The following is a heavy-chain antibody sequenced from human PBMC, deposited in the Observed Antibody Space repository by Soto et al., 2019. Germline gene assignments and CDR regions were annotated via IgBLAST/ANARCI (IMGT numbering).Heavy chain of an antibody. D-gene: IGHD4-4*01. CDR2: IYYSGST. CDR1: GGSISSYY. J-gene: IGHJ6*02. CDR3: ARVGSNYYYYGMDV. Sequence: ASETLSLTCTVSGGSISSYYWSWIRQPPGKGLEWIGYIYYSGSTNYNPSLKSRVTISVDTSKNQFSLKLSSVTAADTAVYYCARVGSNYYYYGMDVWGQGTTVTVSS. V-gene: IGHV4-59*01.